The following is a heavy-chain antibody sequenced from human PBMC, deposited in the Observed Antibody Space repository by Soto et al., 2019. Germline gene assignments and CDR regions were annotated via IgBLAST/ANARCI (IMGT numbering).Heavy chain of an antibody. CDR1: GFTFSSYS. D-gene: IGHD6-19*01. CDR2: ISSSSSYI. CDR3: AFTGYSSGWYPDY. J-gene: IGHJ4*02. V-gene: IGHV3-21*01. Sequence: PGGSLRLSCAASGFTFSSYSMNWVRQAPGKGLEWVSSISSSSSYIYYADSVKGRFTISRDNAKNSLYLQMNSLRAEDTAVYYCAFTGYSSGWYPDYWGQGTLVTVSS.